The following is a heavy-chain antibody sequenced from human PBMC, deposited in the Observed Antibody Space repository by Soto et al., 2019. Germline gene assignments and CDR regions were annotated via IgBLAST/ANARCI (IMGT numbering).Heavy chain of an antibody. CDR2: ITDSGDST. CDR3: VKGGASYTSCWYAN. CDR1: EFSISNHA. V-gene: IGHV3-23*01. D-gene: IGHD6-13*01. J-gene: IGHJ4*02. Sequence: GGSLRLSCAASEFSISNHAMHWVRKALGKGLEWVSTITDSGDSTYYLDSVRGRFTISRDYSRNTLYLQMTRLRAEETALYHCVKGGASYTSCWYANWGQGILVTVSS.